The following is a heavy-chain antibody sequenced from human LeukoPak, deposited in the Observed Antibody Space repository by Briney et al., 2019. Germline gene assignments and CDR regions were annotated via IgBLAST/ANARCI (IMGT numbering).Heavy chain of an antibody. CDR3: ARERDGRFFDY. J-gene: IGHJ4*02. CDR1: GLTFRSYW. D-gene: IGHD5-24*01. V-gene: IGHV3-7*01. Sequence: GGSLRLSCAVSGLTFRSYWMSWVCQAPGKGLEWVANINQDGSEKYFVDSVKGRFTISRDNAKNSLHLQMNTLRAEDTAVYYCARERDGRFFDYWGQGTLVTVSS. CDR2: INQDGSEK.